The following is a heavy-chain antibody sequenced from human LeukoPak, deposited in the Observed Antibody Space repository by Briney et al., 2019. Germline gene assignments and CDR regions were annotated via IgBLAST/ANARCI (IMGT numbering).Heavy chain of an antibody. Sequence: GSLRLSCATSGFTFTDHYMDWIRQPPGKGLEWIGEINHSGSTNYNPSLKSRVTISVDTSKNQFSLKLSSVTAADTAVYYCARVGGSGSGWYEDYWGQGTLVTVSS. D-gene: IGHD6-19*01. V-gene: IGHV4-34*01. CDR2: INHSGST. J-gene: IGHJ4*02. CDR3: ARVGGSGSGWYEDY. CDR1: GFTFTDHY.